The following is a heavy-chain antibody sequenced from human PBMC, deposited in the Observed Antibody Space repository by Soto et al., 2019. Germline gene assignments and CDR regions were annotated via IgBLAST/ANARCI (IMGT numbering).Heavy chain of an antibody. V-gene: IGHV3-30*18. CDR1: GFTFSSYG. J-gene: IGHJ3*02. CDR3: AKRYVFWRGYYHDAFDI. D-gene: IGHD3-3*01. CDR2: ISYDGSNK. Sequence: PVGALRLSWAASGFTFSSYGMHWVRQAPGKGLEWVAVISYDGSNKYYADSVKCRFTISRDNSKNTLYLQMNSLRAEDTAVYYWAKRYVFWRGYYHDAFDIWAKGTMVTVSS.